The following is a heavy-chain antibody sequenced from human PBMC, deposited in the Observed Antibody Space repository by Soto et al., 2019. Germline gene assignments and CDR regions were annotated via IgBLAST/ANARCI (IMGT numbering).Heavy chain of an antibody. CDR3: TTDLPLGCSSTSCYSSPDY. CDR2: INPESGGT. Sequence: ASVKVSCKASGYTFTGYYLHWVRQAPGQGLDWMGWINPESGGTNYAQEFQGRVTMTRDASLSTAYMELSRLRSDDTAVYYCTTDLPLGCSSTSCYSSPDYWGQGTLVTVSS. J-gene: IGHJ4*02. CDR1: GYTFTGYY. V-gene: IGHV1-2*02. D-gene: IGHD2-2*01.